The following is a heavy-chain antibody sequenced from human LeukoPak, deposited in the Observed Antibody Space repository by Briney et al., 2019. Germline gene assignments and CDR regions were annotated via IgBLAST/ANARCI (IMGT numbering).Heavy chain of an antibody. CDR2: ISNTGSPI. Sequence: GGSLRLSCVVSGFTFRNEEMNWVHQAPGKGLEWIAYISNTGSPIHYRDSVKGRFTISRDNAQSSLFLQMNSLRPDDTAIYYCARGGNYAPFDYWGQGALVAVSS. CDR1: GFTFRNEE. D-gene: IGHD1-26*01. CDR3: ARGGNYAPFDY. V-gene: IGHV3-48*03. J-gene: IGHJ4*02.